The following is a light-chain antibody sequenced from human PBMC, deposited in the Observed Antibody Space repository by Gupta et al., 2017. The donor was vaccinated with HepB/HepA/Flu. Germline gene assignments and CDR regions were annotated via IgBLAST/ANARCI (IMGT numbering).Light chain of an antibody. CDR1: QSVSSY. CDR3: QQRSNLRT. CDR2: DAS. Sequence: EIVFTQSPATLSLSPGERATLSCRASQSVSSYLAWYQQKPGQAPRLLIYDASNRATGIPDRFSGSGSGKDFTLTSSGREHEDFAVYYLQQRSNLRTFGPGTKVEIK. V-gene: IGKV3-11*01. J-gene: IGKJ1*01.